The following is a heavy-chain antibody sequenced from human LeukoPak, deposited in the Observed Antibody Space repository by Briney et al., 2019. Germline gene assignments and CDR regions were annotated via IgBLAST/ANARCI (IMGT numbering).Heavy chain of an antibody. V-gene: IGHV3-48*01. D-gene: IGHD1-26*01. CDR1: GFTFSSYW. Sequence: PGGSLRLSCAASGFTFSSYWMSWVRQAPGTGLQWISYITSNSGTIYYADSVKGRFTISRDNANKSLYLQMNSLRAEDTAVYYCARVGGSYMYFDYWGQGIPVTVSS. J-gene: IGHJ4*02. CDR2: ITSNSGTI. CDR3: ARVGGSYMYFDY.